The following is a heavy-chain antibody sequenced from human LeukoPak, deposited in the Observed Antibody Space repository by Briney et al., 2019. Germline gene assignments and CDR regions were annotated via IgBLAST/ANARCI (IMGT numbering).Heavy chain of an antibody. CDR1: GGTFSSHA. D-gene: IGHD4-23*01. CDR2: IIPIFGTA. V-gene: IGHV1-69*06. CDR3: ASGQKTTVVTPGVFDY. Sequence: GASVKVSCKASGGTFSSHAISWVRQAPGQGLEWMGGIIPIFGTANYAQKFQGRVTITADKSTSTAYMELSSLRSEDTAVYYCASGQKTTVVTPGVFDYWGQGTLVTVSS. J-gene: IGHJ4*02.